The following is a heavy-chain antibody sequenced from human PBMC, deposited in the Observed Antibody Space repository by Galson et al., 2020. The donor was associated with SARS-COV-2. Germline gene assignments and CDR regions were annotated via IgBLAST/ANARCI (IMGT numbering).Heavy chain of an antibody. V-gene: IGHV3-74*01. CDR1: GFTFSSCW. CDR3: ARVGTRSGWKYYFDY. J-gene: IGHJ4*02. CDR2: INSDGSST. Sequence: GESLKISCAASGFTFSSCWMHWVRQAPGKGLVWVSRINSDGSSTSYADSVKGRFTISRDNAKNTLYLQMNSLRAEDTAVYYCARVGTRSGWKYYFDYWGQGTLFTVSS. D-gene: IGHD6-19*01.